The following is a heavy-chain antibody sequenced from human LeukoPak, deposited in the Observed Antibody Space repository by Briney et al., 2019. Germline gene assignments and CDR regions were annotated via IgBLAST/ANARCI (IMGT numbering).Heavy chain of an antibody. Sequence: TSETLSLTCTVSGDSITSSRYYWGWIRQPPGKGLEWIGSIYYSGTTYYSPSLKSRVTISLDTSKNQFSLNLSSVTAADTAVYYCARTSGPWGNWFDPWGQGTLVTVSS. CDR3: ARTSGPWGNWFDP. CDR1: GDSITSSRYY. CDR2: IYYSGTT. J-gene: IGHJ5*02. D-gene: IGHD5-12*01. V-gene: IGHV4-39*01.